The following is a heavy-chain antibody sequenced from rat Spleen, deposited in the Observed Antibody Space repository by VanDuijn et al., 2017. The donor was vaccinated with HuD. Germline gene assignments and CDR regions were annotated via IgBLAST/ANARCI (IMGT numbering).Heavy chain of an antibody. CDR1: AYSILSSYR. Sequence: VQLQESGPGLVKPSQSLSLTCSVTAYSILSSYRWNWIRKFPGNKLEWMGYINGAGSTNYNPSLKSRISITRDTSKNQFFLQVNSVTTEDTATYYCARSNYYDGYYPYPYVMDAWGQGASVTVSS. J-gene: IGHJ4*01. CDR2: INGAGST. V-gene: IGHV3-3*01. CDR3: ARSNYYDGYYPYPYVMDA. D-gene: IGHD1-12*03.